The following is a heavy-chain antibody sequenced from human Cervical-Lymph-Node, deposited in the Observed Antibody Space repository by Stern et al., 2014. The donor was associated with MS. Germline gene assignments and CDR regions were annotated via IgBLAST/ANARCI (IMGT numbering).Heavy chain of an antibody. CDR1: GFTFENYG. Sequence: VQLVESGGGVVQPGRSLRLSCAASGFTFENYGMHWVRQAPGKGLEWVALIWYDATEEYYADSVKGRFIISRDNSKNILNLQINRLRAEYTAVYYCARRRSLLGPYAMDVWGQGTPVTVSS. D-gene: IGHD3-16*01. J-gene: IGHJ6*02. V-gene: IGHV3-33*01. CDR2: IWYDATEE. CDR3: ARRRSLLGPYAMDV.